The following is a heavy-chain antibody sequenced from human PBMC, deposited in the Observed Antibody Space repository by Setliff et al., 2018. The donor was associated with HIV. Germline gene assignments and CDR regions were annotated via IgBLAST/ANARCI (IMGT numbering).Heavy chain of an antibody. Sequence: GGSLRLSCAASGYTFSSYAMHWVRQAPGKGLEWVAVISYDGSNKYYADSVKGRFTISRDNSKNTLYLQMNSLRAVDTAVYYCARSVIGYYYYGMDVWGQGTLVTVSS. J-gene: IGHJ6*02. CDR1: GYTFSSYA. CDR3: ARSVIGYYYYGMDV. D-gene: IGHD3-10*01. V-gene: IGHV3-30*01. CDR2: ISYDGSNK.